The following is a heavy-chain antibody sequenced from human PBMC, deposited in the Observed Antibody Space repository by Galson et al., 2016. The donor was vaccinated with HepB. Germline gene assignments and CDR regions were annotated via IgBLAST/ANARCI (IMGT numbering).Heavy chain of an antibody. CDR2: IYHSGST. Sequence: TLSLTCTVSGGSISSGGYYWSWIRQHPGKGLEWIGYIYHSGSTYYNPSLKSRVTISVDTSKNQFSLKLSSVIAADTAVYYCARDGRLGEKGLYDFWGQGTLVTVSS. CDR1: GGSISSGGYY. J-gene: IGHJ4*02. V-gene: IGHV4-31*03. D-gene: IGHD3-10*01. CDR3: ARDGRLGEKGLYDF.